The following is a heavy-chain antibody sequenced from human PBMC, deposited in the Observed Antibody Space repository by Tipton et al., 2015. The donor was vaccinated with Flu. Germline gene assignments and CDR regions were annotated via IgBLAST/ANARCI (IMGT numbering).Heavy chain of an antibody. CDR3: ARLPSIAAYYFDY. CDR2: IYYSGNT. Sequence: TLSLTCTVSGGSISSSSYYWGWIRQPPGKGLEWIGSIYYSGNTYYNPSLKSRVTISVDTSKNQFSLKLSSVTAADTAVYYCARLPSIAAYYFDYWGQGTLVTVSS. D-gene: IGHD6-6*01. J-gene: IGHJ4*02. V-gene: IGHV4-39*01. CDR1: GGSISSSSYY.